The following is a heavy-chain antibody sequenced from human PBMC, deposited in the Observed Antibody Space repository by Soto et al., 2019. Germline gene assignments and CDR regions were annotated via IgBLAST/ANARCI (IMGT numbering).Heavy chain of an antibody. CDR2: IKSKTDGGTT. CDR3: TTDRLQVXXXXDFDY. D-gene: IGHD1-26*01. Sequence: SVSNAWMNWVRQAPGKGLEWVGRIKSKTDGGTTDYAAPVKGRFTISRDDSKNTLYLQMNSLKTEDTAVYYCTTDRLQVXXXXDFDYWGQGTLVTVSS. J-gene: IGHJ4*02. CDR1: SVSNAW. V-gene: IGHV3-15*07.